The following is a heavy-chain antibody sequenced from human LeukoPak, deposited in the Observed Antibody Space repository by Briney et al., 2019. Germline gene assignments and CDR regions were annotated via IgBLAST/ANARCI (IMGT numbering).Heavy chain of an antibody. J-gene: IGHJ4*02. CDR1: GGSISSGGYY. V-gene: IGHV4-31*03. CDR3: ARDSPAAPFDY. Sequence: SETLSLTCTVSGGSISSGGYYWRWIRQHPGKGLEWIGYIYYSGSTYYNPSFKSRVTISVDTSKNQFSLKLSSVTAADTAVYYCARDSPAAPFDYWGQGTLVTVSS. CDR2: IYYSGST.